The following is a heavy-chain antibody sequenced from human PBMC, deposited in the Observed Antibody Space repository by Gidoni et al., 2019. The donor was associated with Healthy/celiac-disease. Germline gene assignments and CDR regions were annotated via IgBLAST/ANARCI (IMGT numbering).Heavy chain of an antibody. CDR3: ARGRALYCSGGSCYGSSFDY. Sequence: QVQPVQSAAEVKKPGASVKPSCQASGYTFTSYAMHWVRQAPGHRLEWMGWINAGNGNTKYSQKFQGRVTITRDTAASTAYMELSSLRSEDTAVYYCARGRALYCSGGSCYGSSFDYWGQGTLVTVSS. J-gene: IGHJ4*02. CDR1: GYTFTSYA. CDR2: INAGNGNT. D-gene: IGHD2-15*01. V-gene: IGHV1-3*01.